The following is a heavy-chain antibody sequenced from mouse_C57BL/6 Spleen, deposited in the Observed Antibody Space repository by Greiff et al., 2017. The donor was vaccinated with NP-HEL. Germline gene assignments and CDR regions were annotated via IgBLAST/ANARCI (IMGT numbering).Heavy chain of an antibody. Sequence: VQLQQSGPELVKPGASVKISCKASGYTFTDYYMNWVKQSHGKSLEWIGDINPNNGGTSYNQKFKGKATLTVEKSSSTAYMELRSLTSEDSAVYYCARRAYSNYVPFAYWGQGALVTVSA. V-gene: IGHV1-26*01. CDR2: INPNNGGT. J-gene: IGHJ3*01. CDR3: ARRAYSNYVPFAY. CDR1: GYTFTDYY. D-gene: IGHD2-5*01.